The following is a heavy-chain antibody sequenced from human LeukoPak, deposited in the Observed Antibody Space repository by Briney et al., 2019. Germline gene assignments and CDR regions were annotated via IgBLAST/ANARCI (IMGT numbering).Heavy chain of an antibody. CDR2: ISYDGSNK. V-gene: IGHV3-30*18. CDR1: GFTFSSYG. Sequence: QPGRSLRLSCAASGFTFSSYGMHWVRQAPGKGLEWVAVISYDGSNKYYADSVKGRFTISRDNSKNTLYLQMNSLRAEDTAVYYCAKDGLRFLESPYYFDYWGQGTLVTVSS. CDR3: AKDGLRFLESPYYFDY. D-gene: IGHD3-3*01. J-gene: IGHJ4*02.